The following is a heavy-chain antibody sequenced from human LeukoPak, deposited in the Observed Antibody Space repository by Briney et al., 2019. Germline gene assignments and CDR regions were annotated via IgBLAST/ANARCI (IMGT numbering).Heavy chain of an antibody. J-gene: IGHJ4*02. CDR3: ARGSPEAGSFFDY. V-gene: IGHV1-69*04. Sequence: SVKVSCKASGGTFSSYAISWVRQAPGQGLEWMGRIIPILGIANYAQKFQGRVTITADKSTSTAYMELSSLRSEDTAVYYCARGSPEAGSFFDYWGQGALVIVSS. CDR1: GGTFSSYA. CDR2: IIPILGIA. D-gene: IGHD6-19*01.